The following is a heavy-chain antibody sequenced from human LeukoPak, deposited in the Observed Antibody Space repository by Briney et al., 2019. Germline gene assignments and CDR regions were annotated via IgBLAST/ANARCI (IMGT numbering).Heavy chain of an antibody. V-gene: IGHV3-33*01. D-gene: IGHD3-3*01. CDR1: GFTFSSYG. CDR2: IWYDGSNK. Sequence: GGSLRLSCAASGFTFSSYGMHWVRQAPGKGLEWVAVIWYDGSNKYYADSVKGRFTISRDNSKNTLYLQMNSLRAEDTAVYYCARQGLTTNWFDPWGQGTLVTVSS. CDR3: ARQGLTTNWFDP. J-gene: IGHJ5*02.